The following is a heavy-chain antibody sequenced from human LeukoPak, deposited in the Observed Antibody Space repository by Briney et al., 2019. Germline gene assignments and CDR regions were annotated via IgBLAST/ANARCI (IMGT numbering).Heavy chain of an antibody. CDR2: IKQDGSEK. J-gene: IGHJ4*02. CDR3: ARGQNGDYFDY. V-gene: IGHV3-7*01. Sequence: PGGSLRLSCAASGFTFSSYWMSWVRQAPGKGLEWVANIKQDGSEKYYVDSVRGRFTISRDNAKNSLYLQMNSLRAEDTAVYYCARGQNGDYFDYWGQGTLVTVSS. D-gene: IGHD4-17*01. CDR1: GFTFSSYW.